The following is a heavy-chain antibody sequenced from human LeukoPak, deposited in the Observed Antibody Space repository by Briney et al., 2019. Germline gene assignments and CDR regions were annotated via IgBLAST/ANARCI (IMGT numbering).Heavy chain of an antibody. V-gene: IGHV3-49*04. J-gene: IGHJ4*02. CDR1: GFTFGDYA. Sequence: GGSLRLACTDSGFTFGDYAMSWVRQAPGKGLEWVGFIRSKAYGGTAEYAASVKGRFTISRDDSKSIAYLQMNGLKTEDTAVYYCTRHSSGWSLDYSGQGTLVTVSS. CDR3: TRHSSGWSLDY. D-gene: IGHD6-19*01. CDR2: IRSKAYGGTA.